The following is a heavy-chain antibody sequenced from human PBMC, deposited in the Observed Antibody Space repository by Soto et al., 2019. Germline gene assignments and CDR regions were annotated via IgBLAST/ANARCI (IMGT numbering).Heavy chain of an antibody. D-gene: IGHD2-21*01. J-gene: IGHJ4*02. Sequence: PGGSLSLYCAASGFIFSNYGMHWVRQAPGKGLEWVAVIWYDGNNKYYADSVKGRFTISRDNSNNTLYVQMTSLRAEDTAVYYCASGLHSHFDYWGQGTLVTVSS. V-gene: IGHV3-33*01. CDR1: GFIFSNYG. CDR2: IWYDGNNK. CDR3: ASGLHSHFDY.